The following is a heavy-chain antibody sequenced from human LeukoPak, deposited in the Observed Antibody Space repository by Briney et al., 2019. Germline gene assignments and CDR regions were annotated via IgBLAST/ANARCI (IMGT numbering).Heavy chain of an antibody. J-gene: IGHJ6*03. CDR1: GFTFDDYA. Sequence: PGGSPRLSCAASGFTFDDYAMHWVRQAPGKGLEWVSLISWDGGSTYYADSVKGRFTISRDNSKNSLYLQMNSLRAEDTALYYCAKEARFGEYYYYYYMDVWGKGTTVTVSS. CDR3: AKEARFGEYYYYYYMDV. V-gene: IGHV3-43D*03. CDR2: ISWDGGST. D-gene: IGHD3-16*01.